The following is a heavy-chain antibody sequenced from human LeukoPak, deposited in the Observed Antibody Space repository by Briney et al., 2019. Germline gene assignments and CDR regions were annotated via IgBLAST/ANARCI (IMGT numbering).Heavy chain of an antibody. D-gene: IGHD6-13*01. J-gene: IGHJ4*02. V-gene: IGHV3-9*03. Sequence: PGGSLRLSCEASGFTFDDYAMHWVRQAPGKGLEWVSGISWNSGSIGYADSVKGRFTISRDNAKNSLYLQMNSLRAEDMALYYCAKGGIAAALYYFDYWGQGTLVTVSS. CDR1: GFTFDDYA. CDR2: ISWNSGSI. CDR3: AKGGIAAALYYFDY.